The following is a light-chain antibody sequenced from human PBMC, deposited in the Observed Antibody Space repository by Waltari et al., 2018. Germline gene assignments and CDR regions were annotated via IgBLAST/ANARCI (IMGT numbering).Light chain of an antibody. V-gene: IGKV4-1*01. CDR1: QSVLYSSNNKNY. Sequence: DIVMTQYPDSLAVSLGERATINCKSSQSVLYSSNNKNYLAWYQQKPGQPPKLLISWASNRESGVPDRFSGSGSGTDFTLTISSLQAGDVAVYYCQHYYNNPRTFGQGTKVEIK. J-gene: IGKJ2*01. CDR3: QHYYNNPRT. CDR2: WAS.